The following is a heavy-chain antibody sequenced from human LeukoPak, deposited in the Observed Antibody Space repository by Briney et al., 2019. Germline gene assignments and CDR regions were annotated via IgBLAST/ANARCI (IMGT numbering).Heavy chain of an antibody. Sequence: ASVKVSCKASGHTFTSYYIHWLRQAPGQGPQWMGMINLIGGLTHYAPKFQGRVTMTRDTSTSTVYMELSSLGSEDTAVYYCARQQGIQYLNFDYWGQGALVTVSS. CDR2: INLIGGLT. CDR3: ARQQGIQYLNFDY. CDR1: GHTFTSYY. V-gene: IGHV1-46*01. D-gene: IGHD5-24*01. J-gene: IGHJ4*02.